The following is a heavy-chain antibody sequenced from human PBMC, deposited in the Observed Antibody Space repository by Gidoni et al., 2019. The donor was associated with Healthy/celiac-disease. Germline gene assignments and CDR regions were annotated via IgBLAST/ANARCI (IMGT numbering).Heavy chain of an antibody. CDR2: SSGSGGST. CDR1: GFTFSSDA. J-gene: IGHJ5*02. CDR3: AKGYGSGSYSWFDP. V-gene: IGHV3-23*01. Sequence: EVQLLESGGGLVQPGGSLRLSCAASGFTFSSDAMSWVRQAPGKGLAWVSASSGSGGSTYYADSVKGRFTISRDNFKNTLYLQMNSLRAEDTAVYYCAKGYGSGSYSWFDPWGQGTLVTVSS. D-gene: IGHD3-10*01.